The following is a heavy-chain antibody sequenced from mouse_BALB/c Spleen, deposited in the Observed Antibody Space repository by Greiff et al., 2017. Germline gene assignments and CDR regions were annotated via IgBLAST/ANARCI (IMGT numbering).Heavy chain of an antibody. CDR1: GYSITSDYA. CDR2: ISYSGST. D-gene: IGHD2-2*01. V-gene: IGHV3-2*02. CDR3: AKDGYGAY. J-gene: IGHJ3*01. Sequence: VQLKESGPGLVKPSQSLSLTCTVTGYSITSDYAWNWIRQFPGNKLEWMGYISYSGSTSYNPSLKSRISITRDTSKNQFFLQLNSVTTEDTATYYCAKDGYGAYWGQGTLVTVSA.